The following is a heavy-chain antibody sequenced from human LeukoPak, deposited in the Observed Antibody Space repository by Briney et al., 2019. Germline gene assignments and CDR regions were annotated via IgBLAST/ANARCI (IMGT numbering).Heavy chain of an antibody. Sequence: GGSLRLSCAASGFTFSNYWMHWVRQAPGEGLVWVSRIGNDGYDITYADSVRGRFTISRDNAKNTLYLQMNSLRAEDTAVYYCASDRVYFGLDVWGQGTTVTVSS. CDR2: IGNDGYDI. J-gene: IGHJ6*02. CDR1: GFTFSNYW. V-gene: IGHV3-74*01. CDR3: ASDRVYFGLDV.